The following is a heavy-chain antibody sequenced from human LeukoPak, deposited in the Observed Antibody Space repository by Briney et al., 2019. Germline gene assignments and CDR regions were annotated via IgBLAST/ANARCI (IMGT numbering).Heavy chain of an antibody. D-gene: IGHD3-10*01. J-gene: IGHJ4*02. CDR2: IYYSGST. CDR1: GGSISSGGYY. CDR3: ARVRYGSGSYYNAFDY. Sequence: SETLSLTCTVSGGSISSGGYYWSWIRQHPAKGLEWIGYIYYSGSTYYNPSLKSRVTISVDTSKNQFSLKLSSVTAADTAMYYCARVRYGSGSYYNAFDYWGQGTLVTVSS. V-gene: IGHV4-31*03.